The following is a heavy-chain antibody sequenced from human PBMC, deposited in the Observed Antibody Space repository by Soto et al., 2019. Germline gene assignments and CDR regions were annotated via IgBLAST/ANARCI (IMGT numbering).Heavy chain of an antibody. CDR2: IYHSGST. Sequence: SETLSLTCAVSSGSISSSNWWSWVRQPPGKGLEWIGEIYHSGSTNYNPSLKSRVTISVDKSKNQFSLKLSSVTAADTAVYYCARSGYGDYPHDAFDIWGQGTMVTVSS. D-gene: IGHD4-17*01. J-gene: IGHJ3*02. CDR3: ARSGYGDYPHDAFDI. CDR1: SGSISSSNW. V-gene: IGHV4-4*02.